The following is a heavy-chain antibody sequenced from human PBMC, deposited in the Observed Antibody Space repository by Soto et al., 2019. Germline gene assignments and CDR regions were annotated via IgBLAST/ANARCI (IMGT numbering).Heavy chain of an antibody. CDR2: ISGSGGST. J-gene: IGHJ3*02. D-gene: IGHD2-2*01. Sequence: GGSLRLSCAASGFTFSSYAMSWVRQAPGKGLEWVSGISGSGGSTWYADSVKGRFTISRDNSKKTLYLQMNSLSAEDTAVFYCAKDLVVIAAAGDAFDIWGQGTMVTVSS. CDR1: GFTFSSYA. V-gene: IGHV3-23*01. CDR3: AKDLVVIAAAGDAFDI.